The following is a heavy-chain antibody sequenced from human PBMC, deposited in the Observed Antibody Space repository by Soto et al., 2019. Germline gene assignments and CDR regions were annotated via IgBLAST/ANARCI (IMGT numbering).Heavy chain of an antibody. J-gene: IGHJ6*02. V-gene: IGHV1-18*01. CDR3: GRGFGDLDHYYGMDV. CDR1: GYLFMNYG. Sequence: ASVNVSCKASGYLFMNYGISWVRQAPGQGLEWMGWISVYNDDTNYAQKFQDRVTMTTXXXXXXAXIXLXXXXSGXTAVYYCGRGFGDLDHYYGMDVWGQGTTVTVSS. D-gene: IGHD3-10*01. CDR2: ISVYNDDT.